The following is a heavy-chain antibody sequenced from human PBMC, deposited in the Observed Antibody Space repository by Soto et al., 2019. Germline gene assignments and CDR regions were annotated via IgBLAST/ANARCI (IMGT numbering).Heavy chain of an antibody. D-gene: IGHD3-3*01. V-gene: IGHV4-34*01. Sequence: SETLSLTCAVYGGSFSGYYWSWIRQPPGKGLEWIGEINHSGSTNYNPSLKSRVTISVDTSKSQFSLKLSSVTAADTAVYYCARGQITSFGVIPFDYWGRGTLVT. CDR2: INHSGST. CDR3: ARGQITSFGVIPFDY. J-gene: IGHJ4*02. CDR1: GGSFSGYY.